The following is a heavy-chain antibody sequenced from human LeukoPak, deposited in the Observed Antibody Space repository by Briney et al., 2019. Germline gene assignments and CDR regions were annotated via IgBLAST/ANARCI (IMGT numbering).Heavy chain of an antibody. Sequence: SETLSLTCTVSGGSISSYYWSWIRQPAGKGLEWIGRTCTSGSTNYNPSLKSRVTISVDTSKNQFSLKLSSVTAADTAVYYRARGLRCSGGSCYSSKHAFDIWGQGTMVTVSS. CDR2: TCTSGST. D-gene: IGHD2-15*01. J-gene: IGHJ3*02. CDR1: GGSISSYY. CDR3: ARGLRCSGGSCYSSKHAFDI. V-gene: IGHV4-4*07.